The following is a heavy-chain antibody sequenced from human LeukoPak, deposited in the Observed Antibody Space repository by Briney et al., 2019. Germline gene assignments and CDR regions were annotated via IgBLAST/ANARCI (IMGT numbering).Heavy chain of an antibody. J-gene: IGHJ5*02. V-gene: IGHV3-49*03. CDR2: IRSKAYGGTT. Sequence: GRSLRLSCAASGFTFSNYGMHWFRQAPGKGLEWVGFIRSKAYGGTTECAASVKGRFTISRDDSKSIAYLQMNSLKTEDTAVYYCTRALNWNDLWGQGTLVTVSS. CDR3: TRALNWNDL. CDR1: GFTFSNYG.